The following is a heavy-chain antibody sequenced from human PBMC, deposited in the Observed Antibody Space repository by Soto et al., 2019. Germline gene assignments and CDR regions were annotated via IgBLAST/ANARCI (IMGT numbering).Heavy chain of an antibody. Sequence: ETLSLTCTVSGGSISSYYWSWIRQPPGKGLEWIGYIYYSGSTNYNPSLKSRVTISVDTSKNQFSLKLSSVTAADTAVYYCARGAVAGPLDWFDPWGQGTLVTVSS. J-gene: IGHJ5*02. CDR3: ARGAVAGPLDWFDP. V-gene: IGHV4-59*01. CDR2: IYYSGST. CDR1: GGSISSYY. D-gene: IGHD6-19*01.